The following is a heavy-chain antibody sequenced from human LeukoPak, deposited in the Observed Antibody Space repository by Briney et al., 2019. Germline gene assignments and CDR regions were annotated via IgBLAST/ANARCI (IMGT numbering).Heavy chain of an antibody. V-gene: IGHV4-39*07. CDR1: GGSISSSSYY. D-gene: IGHD1-26*01. CDR3: ARGAGGSYRYYYYYMDV. CDR2: IYYSGST. Sequence: SETLSLTCTVSGGSISSSSYYWGWIRQPPGKGLEWIGSIYYSGSTNYNPSLKSRVTISVDTSKNQFSLKLSSVTAADTAVYYCARGAGGSYRYYYYYMDVWGKGTTVTVSS. J-gene: IGHJ6*03.